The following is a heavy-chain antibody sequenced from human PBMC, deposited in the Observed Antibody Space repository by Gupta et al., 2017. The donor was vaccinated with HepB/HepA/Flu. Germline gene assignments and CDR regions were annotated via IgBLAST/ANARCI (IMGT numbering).Heavy chain of an antibody. CDR1: GGSISSSSYY. CDR2: IYYSGST. Sequence: QLQLQESGPGLVKPSETLSLTCTVSGGSISSSSYYWGWIRQPPGKGLEWIGSIYYSGSTYYNPSLKGRVTISVDTSKNQFSLKLSSVTAADTAVYYCARQRGRSSRYYYYGMDVWGQGTTVTVSS. V-gene: IGHV4-39*01. CDR3: ARQRGRSSRYYYYGMDV. J-gene: IGHJ6*02. D-gene: IGHD6-13*01.